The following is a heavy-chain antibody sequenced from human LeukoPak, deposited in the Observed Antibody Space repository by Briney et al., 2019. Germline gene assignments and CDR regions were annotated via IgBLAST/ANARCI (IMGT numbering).Heavy chain of an antibody. CDR3: ARGIHSGDSGPYYFDY. J-gene: IGHJ4*02. CDR2: ISVYSGKK. CDR1: GYTFTSYA. D-gene: IGHD1-26*01. Sequence: ASVKVSCKASGYTFTSYAISWVRQAPGQGLEWMGWISVYSGKKDYPQRVQDRVTMTTDTSTNTAYMELRGLRSDDTAVYYCARGIHSGDSGPYYFDYWGQGTLVTVSS. V-gene: IGHV1-18*01.